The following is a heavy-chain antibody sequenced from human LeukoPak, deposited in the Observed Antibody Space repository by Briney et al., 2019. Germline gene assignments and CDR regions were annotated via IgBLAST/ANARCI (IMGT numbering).Heavy chain of an antibody. J-gene: IGHJ4*02. CDR2: IVGDGTSA. CDR1: GFSLSSYW. Sequence: GGSLRLSCVASGFSLSSYWMHWVRQAPGKGLVWVARIVGDGTSATYADSVKGRFTISRDNGKDTLYLQMNSLRVEDTALYYCVRGGDDPDHWGQGTLVTVSS. V-gene: IGHV3-74*01. CDR3: VRGGDDPDH. D-gene: IGHD3-16*01.